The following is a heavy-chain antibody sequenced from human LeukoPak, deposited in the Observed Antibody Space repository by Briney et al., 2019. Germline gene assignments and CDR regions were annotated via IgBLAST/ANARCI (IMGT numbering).Heavy chain of an antibody. CDR2: INHSGST. Sequence: PSETLSLTCAVYGGSFSGYYWSWIRQPPGKGLEWIGEINHSGSTNYNPSLKSRVTISVDTSKNQFSLKLSSVTAADTAVYYCARGPKYYDILTGYRAEYFQHWGQGTLVPVSS. CDR1: GGSFSGYY. D-gene: IGHD3-9*01. CDR3: ARGPKYYDILTGYRAEYFQH. J-gene: IGHJ1*01. V-gene: IGHV4-34*01.